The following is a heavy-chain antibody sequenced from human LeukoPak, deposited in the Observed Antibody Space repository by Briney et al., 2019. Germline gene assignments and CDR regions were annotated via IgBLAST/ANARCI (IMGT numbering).Heavy chain of an antibody. Sequence: SVKVSCKASGGTFSSYAISWVRQASGQGLEWMGGIIPIFGTANYAQKFQGRVTITTDESTSTAYMELSSLRSEDTAVYYCARAGVRLAAAGYFDYWGQGTLVTVSS. V-gene: IGHV1-69*05. CDR1: GGTFSSYA. CDR2: IIPIFGTA. CDR3: ARAGVRLAAAGYFDY. J-gene: IGHJ4*02. D-gene: IGHD6-13*01.